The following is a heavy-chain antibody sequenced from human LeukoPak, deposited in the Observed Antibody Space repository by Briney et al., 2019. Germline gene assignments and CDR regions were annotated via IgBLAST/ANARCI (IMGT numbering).Heavy chain of an antibody. Sequence: QTGGSLRLSCAASGFTVSSNYMSWVRQAPGKGLEWVSVIYSGGSTYYADSVKGRFTISRDNSTNTLYLQMNSLRADDTAVYYCAKDRDSNSCDYWGQGTLVTVSS. J-gene: IGHJ4*02. CDR1: GFTVSSNY. V-gene: IGHV3-53*05. CDR3: AKDRDSNSCDY. CDR2: IYSGGST. D-gene: IGHD3-22*01.